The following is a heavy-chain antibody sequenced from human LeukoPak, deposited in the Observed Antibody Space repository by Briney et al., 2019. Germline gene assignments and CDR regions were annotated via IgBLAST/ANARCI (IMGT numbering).Heavy chain of an antibody. D-gene: IGHD6-19*01. CDR3: ARHGSDWSFDY. CDR2: IYNSGSP. CDR1: RGSISSYY. Sequence: ASETLSLTCTVSRGSISSYYWSWIRQPPGKGLEWIGYIYNSGSPNYNPSLKSRVTISVDTSKNQFSLKLGSVTVADTAVYYCARHGSDWSFDYWGQGTLVTVSS. V-gene: IGHV4-59*08. J-gene: IGHJ4*02.